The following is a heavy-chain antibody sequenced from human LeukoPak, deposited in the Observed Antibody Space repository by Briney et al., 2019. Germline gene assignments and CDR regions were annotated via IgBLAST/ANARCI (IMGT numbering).Heavy chain of an antibody. J-gene: IGHJ4*02. CDR3: AKDAYYYDSSGYFSG. D-gene: IGHD3-22*01. CDR2: ISWNSGSI. Sequence: GGSLRLSCAASGFTFDDYAMHWVRQAPGKGLEWVSGISWNSGSIGYADSVKGRFTISRDNAKNSLYLQMNSLRVEDTALYYCAKDAYYYDSSGYFSGWGQGTLVTVSS. CDR1: GFTFDDYA. V-gene: IGHV3-9*01.